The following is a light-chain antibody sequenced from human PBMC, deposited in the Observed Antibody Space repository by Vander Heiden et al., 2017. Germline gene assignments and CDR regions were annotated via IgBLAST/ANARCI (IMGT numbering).Light chain of an antibody. J-gene: IGKJ2*01. CDR3: QQYNGYFKT. Sequence: DIQVTQSPSTLSASVGYTVTITCRASENIVRWLAWYQQKPGKAPKLLIYDASSLERGVPSRFSGSGFGTEFTLTISSLEPDDFATYYCQQYNGYFKTFGQGTKLEIK. V-gene: IGKV1-5*01. CDR2: DAS. CDR1: ENIVRW.